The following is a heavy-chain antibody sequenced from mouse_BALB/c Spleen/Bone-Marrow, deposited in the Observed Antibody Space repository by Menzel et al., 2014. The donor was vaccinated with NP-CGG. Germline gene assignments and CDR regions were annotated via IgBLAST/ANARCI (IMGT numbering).Heavy chain of an antibody. J-gene: IGHJ2*01. V-gene: IGHV1-80*01. CDR2: IYPGDGDT. Sequence: QVQLQQSGAELVRPGSSVKISCKSSGYASSTYWINWVKQRPGQGLEWIGQIYPGDGDTDFNGKFKGKATLTADRSSNTAYMEFSSLTSEDSAVYFCARGGISVDYWGQGTTLTVSS. CDR3: ARGGISVDY. CDR1: GYASSTYW.